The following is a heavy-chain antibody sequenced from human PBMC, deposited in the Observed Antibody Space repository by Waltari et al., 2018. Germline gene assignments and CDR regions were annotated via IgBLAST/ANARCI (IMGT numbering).Heavy chain of an antibody. CDR3: ATYIGASLGTAAFDV. D-gene: IGHD5-12*01. J-gene: IGHJ3*01. Sequence: QLQLQESGPGLVKPSETLSLTCSGSVVSITNNRHYWGGISQPPGQGLEWIGTISDNGATYMSPSLRRRVTIFRDTSKNQLSLKLGSVTAADTEFYYCATYIGASLGTAAFDVWGQGTMVTVSS. CDR2: ISDNGAT. V-gene: IGHV4-39*01. CDR1: VVSITNNRHY.